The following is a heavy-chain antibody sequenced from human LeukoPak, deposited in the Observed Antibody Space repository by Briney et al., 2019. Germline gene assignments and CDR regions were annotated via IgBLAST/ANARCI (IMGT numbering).Heavy chain of an antibody. CDR2: IYYSGST. J-gene: IGHJ5*02. V-gene: IGHV4-31*03. D-gene: IGHD6-13*01. CDR3: ARRESSSWYWFDP. CDR1: GGSISSGGYY. Sequence: PSETLSLTCTVSGGSISSGGYYWSWIRQHPGKGLEWIGYIYYSGSTYYNPSLKSRVTISVDTSKNQFSLKLSSVTAADTAVYYCARRESSSWYWFDPWGQGTLVTVSS.